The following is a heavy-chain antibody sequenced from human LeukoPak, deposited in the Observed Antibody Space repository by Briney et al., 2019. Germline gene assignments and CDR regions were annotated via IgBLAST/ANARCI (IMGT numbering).Heavy chain of an antibody. D-gene: IGHD2-21*01. CDR2: IYYNGHT. CDR3: ATILPVNYYMDV. Sequence: SETLSLTCTVSAGSISSSYWSWIRQPPRKGLESIGYIYYNGHTNYNPSLKSRVTISVDTSKNQFSLKLSSVTAADTAVYYCATILPVNYYMDVWGRGTTVTVSS. V-gene: IGHV4-59*01. CDR1: AGSISSSY. J-gene: IGHJ6*03.